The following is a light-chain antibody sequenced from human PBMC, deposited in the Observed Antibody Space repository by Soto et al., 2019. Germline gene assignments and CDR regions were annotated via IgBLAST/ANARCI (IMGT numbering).Light chain of an antibody. CDR3: AAWADSLNVLYV. V-gene: IGLV1-44*01. CDR2: NNN. J-gene: IGLJ1*01. Sequence: QSVLTQPPSASATPGQRVTISCSGSRSNIGANAVNWYQQLPGTAPRLLIYNNNQRPSGVPDRFSGSKSGTSASLAISGLQSDDDATYFCAAWADSLNVLYVFGTGTKVTVL. CDR1: RSNIGANA.